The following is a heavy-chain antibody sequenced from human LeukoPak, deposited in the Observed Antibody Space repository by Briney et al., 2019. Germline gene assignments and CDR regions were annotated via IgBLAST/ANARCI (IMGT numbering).Heavy chain of an antibody. CDR1: GFTFTIAW. V-gene: IGHV3-21*01. CDR3: ARLQTVGAQNDAFDI. CDR2: ISTAGSYI. J-gene: IGHJ3*02. D-gene: IGHD3-10*01. Sequence: GGSLRLSCAASGFTFTIAWMNWVRQAPGKGLDWVSSISTAGSYIYYADSVKGRFTISRDNSKNSLYLQMNSLRARDTAVYYCARLQTVGAQNDAFDIWGQGTMVIVSS.